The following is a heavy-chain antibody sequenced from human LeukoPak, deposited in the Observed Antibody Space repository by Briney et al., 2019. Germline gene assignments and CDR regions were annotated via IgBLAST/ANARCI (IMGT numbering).Heavy chain of an antibody. CDR1: GFTFSSYA. V-gene: IGHV3-30-3*01. D-gene: IGHD5-12*01. CDR3: ARDLGKSGYDNFDY. CDR2: ISYDGSNK. Sequence: PGGSLRLSCAASGFTFSSYAMHWVRQAPGKGLEWVAVISYDGSNKYYADSVKGRFTISRDNSKNTLYLQMNSLRAEDTAVYYCARDLGKSGYDNFDYWGQGTLVTVSS. J-gene: IGHJ4*02.